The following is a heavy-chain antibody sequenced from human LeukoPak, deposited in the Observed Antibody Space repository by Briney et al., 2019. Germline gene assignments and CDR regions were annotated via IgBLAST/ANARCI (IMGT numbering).Heavy chain of an antibody. CDR1: GFTFSSYD. D-gene: IGHD6-13*01. Sequence: PGGSLRLSCAASGFTFSSYDMHWVRQATGKGLEWVSAIGTAGDTYYPGSVKGRFTISRENAKNSLYLQMNSLRAGDTAVYYCARGAKFGYSSSWSSSLNWFDPWGQGTLVTVSS. CDR3: ARGAKFGYSSSWSSSLNWFDP. V-gene: IGHV3-13*01. J-gene: IGHJ5*02. CDR2: IGTAGDT.